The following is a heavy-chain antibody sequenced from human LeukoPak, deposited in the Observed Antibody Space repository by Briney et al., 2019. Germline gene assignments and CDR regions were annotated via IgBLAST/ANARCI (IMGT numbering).Heavy chain of an antibody. D-gene: IGHD2-15*01. CDR1: GYTFTSYY. CDR3: ARGAFVVVVAASRPPTDY. J-gene: IGHJ4*02. CDR2: INPNSGGT. V-gene: IGHV1-2*02. Sequence: ASVKVSCKASGYTFTSYYMHWVRQAPGQGLEWMGWINPNSGGTNYAQKFQGRVTMTRDTSISTAYMELSRLRSDDTAVYYCARGAFVVVVAASRPPTDYWGQGTLVTVSS.